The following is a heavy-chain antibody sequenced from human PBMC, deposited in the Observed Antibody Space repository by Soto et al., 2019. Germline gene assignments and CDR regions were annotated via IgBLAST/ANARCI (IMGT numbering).Heavy chain of an antibody. Sequence: ASVKVSCKASGYTFTSYAMHWVRQAPGQRLEWMGWINAGNGNTKYSQKFQGRVTITRDTSASTAYMELSSLRSEDTAVYYCARTPPPPPRAAASVEHYFDYWGQGTLVTVSS. CDR3: ARTPPPPPRAAASVEHYFDY. J-gene: IGHJ4*02. D-gene: IGHD6-13*01. CDR2: INAGNGNT. CDR1: GYTFTSYA. V-gene: IGHV1-3*01.